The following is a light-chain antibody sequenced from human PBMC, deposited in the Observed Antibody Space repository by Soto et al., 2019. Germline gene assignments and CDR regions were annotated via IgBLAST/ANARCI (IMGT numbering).Light chain of an antibody. CDR1: QSINAH. V-gene: IGKV3-15*01. CDR3: QEYNTWLCK. Sequence: EVVMTQSPATLSGSPGERVTLSCRASQSINAHLAWYQQKPGQTPRLLIHGPSTRATGIPARFSGSGFGTELNLTICILHYEDFAVYYCQEYNTWLCKFGQGTKVEFK. J-gene: IGKJ1*01. CDR2: GPS.